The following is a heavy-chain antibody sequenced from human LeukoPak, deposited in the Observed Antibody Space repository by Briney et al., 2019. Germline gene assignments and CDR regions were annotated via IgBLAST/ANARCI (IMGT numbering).Heavy chain of an antibody. CDR3: AKDPGVVVRNRYFQH. D-gene: IGHD3-22*01. V-gene: IGHV3-23*01. CDR2: MSGSGGST. Sequence: GGSLRLSCAASGFTFSSYAMSWVRQAAGKGLEWVSAMSGSGGSTDYADSVKGRFTISRDNSKNTLYLQMSSLRAEDTAVYYCAKDPGVVVRNRYFQHWGQGTLVTVSS. CDR1: GFTFSSYA. J-gene: IGHJ1*01.